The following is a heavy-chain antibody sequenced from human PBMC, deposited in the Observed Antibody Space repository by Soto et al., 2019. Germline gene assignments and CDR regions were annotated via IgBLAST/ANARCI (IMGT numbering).Heavy chain of an antibody. CDR2: IKSDGTST. V-gene: IGHV3-23*01. D-gene: IGHD3-16*01. Sequence: GGSLRLSCVASGFSFDNYGMSWVRQAPGEGLEWISAIKSDGTSTYYAASVEDRFTISRDNSKNTLCLQLNSLRAEDTAVYYCAQLGLMTFSHKHYFNHWGRGTLVTVSS. CDR3: AQLGLMTFSHKHYFNH. J-gene: IGHJ4*02. CDR1: GFSFDNYG.